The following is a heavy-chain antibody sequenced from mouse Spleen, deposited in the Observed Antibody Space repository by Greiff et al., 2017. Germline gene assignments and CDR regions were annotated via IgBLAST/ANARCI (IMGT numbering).Heavy chain of an antibody. CDR2: ISYDGSN. CDR3: ATYYGSSHWYFDV. V-gene: IGHV3-6*02. CDR1: GYSITSGYY. D-gene: IGHD1-1*01. Sequence: EVQLQQSGPGLVKPSQSLSLTCSVPGYSITSGYYWNWIRQFPGNKLEWMGYISYDGSNNYNPSLKNRISITRDTSKNQFFLKLNSVTTEDTATYYCATYYGSSHWYFDVWGAGTTVTVSS. J-gene: IGHJ1*01.